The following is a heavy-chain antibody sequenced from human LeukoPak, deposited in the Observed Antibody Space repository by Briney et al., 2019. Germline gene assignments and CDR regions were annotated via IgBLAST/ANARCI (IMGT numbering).Heavy chain of an antibody. J-gene: IGHJ4*02. D-gene: IGHD4/OR15-4a*01. CDR2: IYHSGST. V-gene: IGHV4-39*07. Sequence: SGTLSLTCTVSGGSISSRSYCWGWIRQPPGKGLEGIGSIYHSGSTYYNPSLESRVTISVDTSKNQFSLALSSVTAADAAVYYCARLSVSLTNDYWGQGTLVTVSS. CDR1: GGSISSRSYC. CDR3: ARLSVSLTNDY.